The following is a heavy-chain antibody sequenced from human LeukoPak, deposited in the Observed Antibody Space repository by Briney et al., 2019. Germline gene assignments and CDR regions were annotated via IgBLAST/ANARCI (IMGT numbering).Heavy chain of an antibody. CDR1: GYSISNGYY. CDR3: ARSYSGSFLY. J-gene: IGHJ1*01. D-gene: IGHD1-26*01. CDR2: VYHGGNT. Sequence: PSETLSLTCTVSGYSISNGYYWGWIRPPPGKGLEFIGSVYHGGNTYYKASLKSRVTIPLDTSKNQFSLRLSSVTAADTAVYYCARSYSGSFLYWGRGPLVTVSS. V-gene: IGHV4-38-2*02.